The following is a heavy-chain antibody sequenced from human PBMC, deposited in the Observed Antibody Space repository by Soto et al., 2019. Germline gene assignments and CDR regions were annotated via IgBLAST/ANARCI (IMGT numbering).Heavy chain of an antibody. V-gene: IGHV3-23*01. CDR2: ISGSGGST. CDR3: AKSDAHYDILTGYYTGIGFDY. Sequence: GGSLRLSCAASGFTFSSYAMSWVRQAPGKGLEWVSAISGSGGSTYYADSVKGRFTISRDNSKNTLYLQMNSLRAEDTAVYYCAKSDAHYDILTGYYTGIGFDYWGQGTLVTVSS. CDR1: GFTFSSYA. D-gene: IGHD3-9*01. J-gene: IGHJ4*02.